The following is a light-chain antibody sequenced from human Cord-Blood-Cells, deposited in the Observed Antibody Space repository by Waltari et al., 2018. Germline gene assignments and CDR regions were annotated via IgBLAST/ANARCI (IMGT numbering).Light chain of an antibody. V-gene: IGLV2-8*01. CDR1: SSDVGGYNS. J-gene: IGLJ2*01. CDR3: SSYAGSNNFVV. Sequence: QSALTLPPSASGSTGHSFTMSCTGTSSDVGGYNSVSWYQQHPGKSPKGMFSEVRKRPSGVPDRYAGSKSGNAASPTATGLQAEDEADYFCSSYAGSNNFVVFGGGTKLTV. CDR2: EVR.